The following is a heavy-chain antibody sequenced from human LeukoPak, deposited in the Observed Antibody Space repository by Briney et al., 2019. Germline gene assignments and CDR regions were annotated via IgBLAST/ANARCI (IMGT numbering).Heavy chain of an antibody. Sequence: PGGSLRLSCAASGFTFSSYWMSWVRQAPGKGLEWVANIKQDGSEKYYVDSVKGRFTISRDNAKNSLYLQMNSLRAEDTAVYYCARGGTRGYSPSDYWGQGTLVTVSS. CDR3: ARGGTRGYSPSDY. CDR1: GFTFSSYW. CDR2: IKQDGSEK. V-gene: IGHV3-7*01. J-gene: IGHJ4*02. D-gene: IGHD5-18*01.